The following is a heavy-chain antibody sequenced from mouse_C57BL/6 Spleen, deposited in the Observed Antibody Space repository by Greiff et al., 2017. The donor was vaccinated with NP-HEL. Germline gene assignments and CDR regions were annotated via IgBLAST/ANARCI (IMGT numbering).Heavy chain of an antibody. CDR3: ARWGYGSSSYWYFDV. D-gene: IGHD1-1*01. V-gene: IGHV1-39*01. CDR2: INPNYGTT. CDR1: GYSFTDYN. Sequence: VHVKQSGPELVKPGASVKISCKASGYSFTDYNMNWVKQSNGKSLEWIGVINPNYGTTSYNQKFKGKATLTVDQSSSTAYMQLNSLTSEDSAVYYCARWGYGSSSYWYFDVWGTGTTVTVSS. J-gene: IGHJ1*03.